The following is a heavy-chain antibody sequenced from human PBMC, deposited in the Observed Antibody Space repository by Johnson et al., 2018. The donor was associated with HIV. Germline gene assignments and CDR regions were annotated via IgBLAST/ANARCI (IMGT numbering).Heavy chain of an antibody. D-gene: IGHD1-26*01. Sequence: QVKLVESGGGLVKPGGSLRLSCAASGFTFSDYYMSWIRQAPGKGLEWVSYISSSGSTIYYADSVKGRFTISRDNAKNSLYLQMNSLRAEDTAVYYCAKDQWELLADDEDAFDIWGQGTMVTVSS. CDR1: GFTFSDYY. CDR3: AKDQWELLADDEDAFDI. J-gene: IGHJ3*02. V-gene: IGHV3-11*04. CDR2: ISSSGSTI.